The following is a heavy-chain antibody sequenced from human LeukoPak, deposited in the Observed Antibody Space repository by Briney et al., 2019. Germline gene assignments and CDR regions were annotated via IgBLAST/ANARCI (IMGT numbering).Heavy chain of an antibody. V-gene: IGHV3-23*01. CDR3: TKGKIMAGIAADGYDP. J-gene: IGHJ5*02. Sequence: GGSLRLSCAVSGFTFSNYAMTWIRQAPGKGLEWVSSISGSGGSTYCAYSVKGRFTISRDNFKNTLYLQMDSLRAEDTALYYCTKGKIMAGIAADGYDPWGQGTLVTVSS. CDR2: ISGSGGST. CDR1: GFTFSNYA. D-gene: IGHD6-13*01.